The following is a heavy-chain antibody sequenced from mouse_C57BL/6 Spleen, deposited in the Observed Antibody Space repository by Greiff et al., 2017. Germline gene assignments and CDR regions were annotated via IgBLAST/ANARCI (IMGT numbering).Heavy chain of an antibody. D-gene: IGHD1-1*01. J-gene: IGHJ3*01. Sequence: VQLQESGAELVKPGASVKVSCKASGYTFTSYWMHWVKQRPGQGLEWIGMIHPNSGSTNYNEKFKSKATLTVDKSSSTAYMQLSSLTSEDSAVYYCASFYYGSSYEFADWGKGTLVTVSA. V-gene: IGHV1-64*01. CDR3: ASFYYGSSYEFAD. CDR2: IHPNSGST. CDR1: GYTFTSYW.